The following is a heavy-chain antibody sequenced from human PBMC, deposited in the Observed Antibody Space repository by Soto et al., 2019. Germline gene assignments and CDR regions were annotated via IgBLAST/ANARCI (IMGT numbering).Heavy chain of an antibody. D-gene: IGHD3-10*01. CDR3: ARLGGSGSYEYYYGMDV. V-gene: IGHV5-51*01. CDR1: GYSFTSYW. Sequence: GESLKISCKGSGYSFTSYWIGWVRQMPGKGLEWMGIIYPGDSDTRYSPSFQGQVTIPADKSISTAYLQWSSLKASDTAMYYCARLGGSGSYEYYYGMDVWGQGTTVTVSS. CDR2: IYPGDSDT. J-gene: IGHJ6*02.